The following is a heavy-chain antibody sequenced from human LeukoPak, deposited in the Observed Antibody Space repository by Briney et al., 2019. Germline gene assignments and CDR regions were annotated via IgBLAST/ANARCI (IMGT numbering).Heavy chain of an antibody. CDR3: ARNSVVPGAIDYFDY. Sequence: PSETLSLTCTVSGGSISSSSYYWGWIRQPPGKGLEWIGSIYYSGSTYYNPSLKSRVTISVDTSKNQFSLKLSSVTGADTAVYYCARNSVVPGAIDYFDYWGQGTLLTVSS. D-gene: IGHD2-2*01. CDR2: IYYSGST. V-gene: IGHV4-39*01. CDR1: GGSISSSSYY. J-gene: IGHJ4*02.